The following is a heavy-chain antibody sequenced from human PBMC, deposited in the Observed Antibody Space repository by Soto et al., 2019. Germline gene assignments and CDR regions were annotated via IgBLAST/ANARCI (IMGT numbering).Heavy chain of an antibody. J-gene: IGHJ5*02. V-gene: IGHV1-69*12. D-gene: IGHD3-22*01. CDR1: GGTFSSYA. CDR3: ARDRGPSSGYYPYWFDP. CDR2: ILPIFGTA. Sequence: QVQLVQSGAEVKKPGSSVKVSCKASGGTFSSYAISWVRQAPGQGLEWMGEILPIFGTANSAQKFQGRVTSTADESTSTRYMERSSLRCEETAVYYCARDRGPSSGYYPYWFDPWGQGTLVTVSS.